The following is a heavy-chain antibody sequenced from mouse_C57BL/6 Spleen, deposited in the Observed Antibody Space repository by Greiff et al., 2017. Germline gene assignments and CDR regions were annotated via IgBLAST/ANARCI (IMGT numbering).Heavy chain of an antibody. CDR1: GFTFSDYG. J-gene: IGHJ1*03. Sequence: EVKLMESGGGLVKPGGSLKLSCAASGFTFSDYGMHWVRQAPEKGLEWVAYISSGSSTIYYADTVKGRFTISRDNAKNTLFLQMTSLRSEDTAMYYCAIGDYGSSYEYFDVWGTGTTVTVSS. D-gene: IGHD1-1*01. V-gene: IGHV5-17*01. CDR3: AIGDYGSSYEYFDV. CDR2: ISSGSSTI.